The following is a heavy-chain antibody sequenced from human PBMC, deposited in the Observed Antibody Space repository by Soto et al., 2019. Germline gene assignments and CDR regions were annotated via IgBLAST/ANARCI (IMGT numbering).Heavy chain of an antibody. CDR1: LFTFSSYA. Sequence: SLRLSCSASLFTFSSYARSWVLHTPGKGLEWVSAISGSGGITYYADSVKGRFTISRDNSKNTLYLQMNSLRAEDTAVYYCAKKEQLVRSEIDYWGQGTLVTVSS. CDR2: ISGSGGIT. V-gene: IGHV3-23*01. D-gene: IGHD6-6*01. CDR3: AKKEQLVRSEIDY. J-gene: IGHJ4*02.